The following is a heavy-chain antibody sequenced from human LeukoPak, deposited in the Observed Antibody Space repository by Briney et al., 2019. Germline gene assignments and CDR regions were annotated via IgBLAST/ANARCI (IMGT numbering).Heavy chain of an antibody. V-gene: IGHV3-74*01. D-gene: IGHD3-22*01. J-gene: IGHJ6*02. CDR2: IKSDGSGP. CDR1: GFTFSSYW. Sequence: GGSLRLSCAASGFTFSSYWMQWVRQAPGKGLVWVSRIKSDGSGPTYADSVQGRFTISRDNAKNTLYLQMNSLRAEDTAVYYCARDPGYYDSSGYSSGMDVWGQGTTVTVSS. CDR3: ARDPGYYDSSGYSSGMDV.